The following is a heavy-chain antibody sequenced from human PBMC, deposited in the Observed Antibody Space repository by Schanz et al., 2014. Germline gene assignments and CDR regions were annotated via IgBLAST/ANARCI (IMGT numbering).Heavy chain of an antibody. CDR2: ISSSGSYT. Sequence: QVQLVESGGGLVKPGGSLRLSCAASGFTFSDYYMSWIRQAPGKGLEWVSYISSSGSYTNYADSVKGRFTTSRDNGKKSMYLQMNSLRAEDMAVYYCARLDSSSWYPRYWGQGTLVTVSS. D-gene: IGHD6-13*01. CDR1: GFTFSDYY. J-gene: IGHJ4*02. V-gene: IGHV3-11*05. CDR3: ARLDSSSWYPRY.